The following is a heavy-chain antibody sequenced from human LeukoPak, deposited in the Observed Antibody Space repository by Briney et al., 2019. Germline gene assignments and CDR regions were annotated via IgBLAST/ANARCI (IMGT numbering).Heavy chain of an antibody. CDR1: GVTFSTHS. CDR2: ISPRSDYI. D-gene: IGHD6-6*01. V-gene: IGHV3-21*01. J-gene: IGHJ4*02. CDR3: ARGGSNSSGPPDY. Sequence: AGSLRLSCAASGVTFSTHSWTWLRQAPGKGLEWVSSISPRSDYIYYADSVRGRFTISSEVAENSLYLLIADTGLEYTAMYYCARGGSNSSGPPDYWGQGTLVTVSS.